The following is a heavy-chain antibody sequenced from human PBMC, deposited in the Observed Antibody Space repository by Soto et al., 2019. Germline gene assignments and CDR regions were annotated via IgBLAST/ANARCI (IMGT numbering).Heavy chain of an antibody. CDR3: AKDEEQQLGHYYYYMDV. J-gene: IGHJ6*03. CDR2: ISGSGGST. CDR1: GFTFSSYA. Sequence: GGSLRLSCAASGFTFSSYAMSWVRQAPGKGLEWVSAISGSGGSTYYADSVKGRFTISRDNSKNTLYLQMNSLRAEDTAVYYCAKDEEQQLGHYYYYMDVWGKGTTVTVSS. V-gene: IGHV3-23*01. D-gene: IGHD6-13*01.